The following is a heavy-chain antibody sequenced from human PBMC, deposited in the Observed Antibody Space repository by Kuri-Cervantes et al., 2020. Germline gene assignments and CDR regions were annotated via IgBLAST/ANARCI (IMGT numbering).Heavy chain of an antibody. Sequence: ASVKVSCKASGCSFTDYYMDWVRQVLGQGLKWMKWTNPNSGGTDYAQKFQGRVTMTRDTSISTAYMELSRLRSDDTAVYYCARELDYYDSSGYAHWGQGTLVTVSS. CDR3: ARELDYYDSSGYAH. V-gene: IGHV1-2*02. D-gene: IGHD3-22*01. CDR1: GCSFTDYY. J-gene: IGHJ4*02. CDR2: TNPNSGGT.